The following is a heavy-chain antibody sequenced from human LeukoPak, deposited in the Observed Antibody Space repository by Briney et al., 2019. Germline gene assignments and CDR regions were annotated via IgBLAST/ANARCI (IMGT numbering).Heavy chain of an antibody. CDR2: IYYSGST. V-gene: IGHV4-39*01. D-gene: IGHD6-19*01. Sequence: SETLSLTCTVSGGSISSSSYYWGWLRQPPGKGLGGIGNIYYSGSTHYNPSLKRRLTISVATSKNQSSLKLTSVTAADTAVYYCARHASVSGNWPRPLDSWGQGSLVTVSS. J-gene: IGHJ4*02. CDR1: GGSISSSSYY. CDR3: ARHASVSGNWPRPLDS.